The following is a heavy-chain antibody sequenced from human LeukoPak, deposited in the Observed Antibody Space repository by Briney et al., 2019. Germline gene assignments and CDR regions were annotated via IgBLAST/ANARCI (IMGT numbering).Heavy chain of an antibody. CDR3: ARGKRSIAAAGQVGKLFDY. CDR1: GGSFSGYY. V-gene: IGHV4-34*01. D-gene: IGHD6-13*01. CDR2: INHSGST. Sequence: SETLSLTCAVYGGSFSGYYWSWIRQPPGKGLEWIGEINHSGSTNYNPSLKSRVTISVDTSKNQFSLKLSSVTAADTAVYYCARGKRSIAAAGQVGKLFDYWGQGTLVTVSS. J-gene: IGHJ4*02.